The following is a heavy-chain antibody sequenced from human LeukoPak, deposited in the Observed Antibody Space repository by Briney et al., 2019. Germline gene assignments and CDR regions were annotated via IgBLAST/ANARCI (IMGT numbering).Heavy chain of an antibody. V-gene: IGHV4-59*12. Sequence: PSETLSLTCTVTGGSISSYYWSWIRQPPGKGLEWIGYIYYSGSTNYNPSLKSRVTISVDTSKNQFSLKLSSVTAADTAVYYCAVTSGCSGGSCYSAGWFDPWGQGTLVTVSS. CDR2: IYYSGST. CDR3: AVTSGCSGGSCYSAGWFDP. CDR1: GGSISSYY. D-gene: IGHD2-15*01. J-gene: IGHJ5*02.